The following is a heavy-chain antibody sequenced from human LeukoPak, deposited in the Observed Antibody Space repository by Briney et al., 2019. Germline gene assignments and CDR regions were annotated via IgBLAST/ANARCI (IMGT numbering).Heavy chain of an antibody. V-gene: IGHV3-7*03. J-gene: IGHJ6*03. CDR2: IKQDGSEK. CDR3: ARNQSSGYYDYYYYYMDV. D-gene: IGHD3-3*01. CDR1: GFTFSSYW. Sequence: GGSLRLSCAASGFTFSSYWMSWVRQAPGKGLEWVANIKQDGSEKYYLDSVKGRFTISRDNAKNSLYLQMNSLRAEDTALYHCARNQSSGYYDYYYYYMDVWGKGTTVTVSS.